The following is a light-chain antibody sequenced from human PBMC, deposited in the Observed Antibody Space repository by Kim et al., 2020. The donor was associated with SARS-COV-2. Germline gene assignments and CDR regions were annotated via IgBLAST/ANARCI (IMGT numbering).Light chain of an antibody. CDR1: GMEHKY. Sequence: VSPGQTACITCSGDGMEHKYVCWYRHEPGQSPEVVIYQDTQRPSGIPERFSGYNSGNTATLTISGTQDVDEADYYRQVWDSTTTVFGGGTQLTVL. CDR2: QDT. V-gene: IGLV3-1*01. CDR3: QVWDSTTTV. J-gene: IGLJ2*01.